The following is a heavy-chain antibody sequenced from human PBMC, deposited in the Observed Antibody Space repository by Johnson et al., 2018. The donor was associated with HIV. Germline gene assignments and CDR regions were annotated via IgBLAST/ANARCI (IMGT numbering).Heavy chain of an antibody. CDR2: IGTAGDT. J-gene: IGHJ3*01. CDR3: ARSGPNWAFDF. D-gene: IGHD1-1*01. CDR1: GFTFSSYD. Sequence: VQLVESRGGLVQPGGSLRLSCAASGFTFSSYDMHWVRQATGKGLEWVSVIGTAGDTYYPGSVKYRFTISRENAKNTMFVQMNSLRAEDTAVYYCARSGPNWAFDFWGQGTMVTVSS. V-gene: IGHV3-13*01.